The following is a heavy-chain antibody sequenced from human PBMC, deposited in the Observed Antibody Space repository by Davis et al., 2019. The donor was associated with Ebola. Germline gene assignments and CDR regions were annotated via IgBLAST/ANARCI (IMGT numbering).Heavy chain of an antibody. CDR2: IIPVVDTK. Sequence: SVKVSCKTSGGTFTNYAVNWVRQAPGQGLDWMGRIIPVVDTKDYAQKFQGRVTLTADKATNTAYMELSGLRFDDTAVYYCARGKWFDPWGQGTLVSVTS. J-gene: IGHJ5*02. V-gene: IGHV1-69*04. CDR1: GGTFTNYA. CDR3: ARGKWFDP.